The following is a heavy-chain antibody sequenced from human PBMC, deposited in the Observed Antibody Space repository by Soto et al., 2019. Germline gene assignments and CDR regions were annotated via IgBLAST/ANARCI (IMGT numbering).Heavy chain of an antibody. CDR3: ARHAVHSRGFTDY. D-gene: IGHD6-19*01. CDR2: SHHSGNT. Sequence: PSETLSLTCAVSGDSISSSNWWSWVRQSPGKGLEWIGESHHSGNTNNNPSLKSRVTISVDKSKNQLSLILTSVTAADTAVYYCARHAVHSRGFTDYWGQGTLVTVSS. J-gene: IGHJ4*02. CDR1: GDSISSSNW. V-gene: IGHV4-4*02.